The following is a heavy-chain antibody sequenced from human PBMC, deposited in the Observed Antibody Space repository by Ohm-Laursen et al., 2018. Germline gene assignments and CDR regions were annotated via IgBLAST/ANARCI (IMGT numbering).Heavy chain of an antibody. CDR3: ARSPYYYETDAFDI. Sequence: SDTLSLTCTVSGGSISSYYWSWIRQPPGKGLEWIGYIYHSGSTTYNSSLKSRVTISLNTSKNQFSLKLSSVTAADTAVYYCARSPYYYETDAFDIWGQGTMVTVSS. J-gene: IGHJ3*02. CDR1: GGSISSYY. V-gene: IGHV4-59*07. CDR2: IYHSGST. D-gene: IGHD3-22*01.